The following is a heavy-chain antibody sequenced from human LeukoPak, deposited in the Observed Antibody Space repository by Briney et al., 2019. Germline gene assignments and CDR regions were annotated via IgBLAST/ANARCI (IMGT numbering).Heavy chain of an antibody. D-gene: IGHD1-26*01. CDR1: GSTFSSYG. V-gene: IGHV3-30*02. CDR3: AKDQSGTYYTFDY. CDR2: IRYDGSNK. Sequence: GGSLRLSCAASGSTFSSYGMHWVRQAPGKGLEWVAFIRYDGSNKSYADSVKGRFTISRDNSKNTLYLQMNSLRAEDTAVYYCAKDQSGTYYTFDYWGQGTLVTVSS. J-gene: IGHJ4*02.